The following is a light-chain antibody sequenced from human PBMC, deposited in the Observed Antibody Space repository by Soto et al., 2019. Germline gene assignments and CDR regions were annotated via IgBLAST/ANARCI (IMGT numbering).Light chain of an antibody. CDR3: LQEYTSPWT. J-gene: IGKJ5*01. CDR1: QGIRND. V-gene: IGKV1-6*01. Sequence: AIPMTQSPSSLSASVGERATIPCGASQGIRNDLGWYQQKAGKAPKILIYAASSLQSGVPSRFRGSGSGTDCTLTISSLPPEDFETDYCLQEYTSPWTFGQGTRLEIK. CDR2: AAS.